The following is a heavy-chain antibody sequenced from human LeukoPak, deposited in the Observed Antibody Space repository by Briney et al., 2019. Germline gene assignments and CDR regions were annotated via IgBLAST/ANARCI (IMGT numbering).Heavy chain of an antibody. V-gene: IGHV3-13*04. CDR2: IGGAGDT. Sequence: GGSLRLSCAASGFTFTRYDTRWGCQAPRKGLEWVLSIGGAGDTYYPGSVKGLFTITRKNANTSLYLQMNSLRAGNTAVYYCARWGTTGFWPFDNWGQGTMVTVSS. CDR1: GFTFTRYD. CDR3: ARWGTTGFWPFDN. J-gene: IGHJ3*02. D-gene: IGHD3-16*01.